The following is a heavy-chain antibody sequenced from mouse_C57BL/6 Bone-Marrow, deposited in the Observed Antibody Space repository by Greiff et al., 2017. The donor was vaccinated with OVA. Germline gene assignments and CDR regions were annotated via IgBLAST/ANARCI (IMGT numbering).Heavy chain of an antibody. CDR1: GYSITSGYY. CDR3: ARDRGTTVVARAMDY. J-gene: IGHJ4*01. CDR2: ISYDGSN. V-gene: IGHV3-6*01. Sequence: EVQLQQSGPGLVKPSQSLSLTCSVTGYSITSGYYWNWIRQFPGNKLEWMGYISYDGSNNYNPSLKNRISITRDTSKNQFFLKLNSVTTEDTATYYCARDRGTTVVARAMDYWGQGTSVTVSS. D-gene: IGHD1-1*01.